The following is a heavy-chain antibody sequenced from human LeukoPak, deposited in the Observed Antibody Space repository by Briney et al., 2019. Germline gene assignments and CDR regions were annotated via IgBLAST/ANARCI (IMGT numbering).Heavy chain of an antibody. V-gene: IGHV3-23*01. CDR2: ISGSGGST. CDR3: AKGDLARELPTIFDY. J-gene: IGHJ4*02. Sequence: PGGSLRLSCAASGFTFSSYAMSWVRQAPGKGLEWVSAISGSGGSTYYADSVKGRFTISRDNSKNTLYLQMNSLRAEDTAVYYCAKGDLARELPTIFDYWGQGTLVTVSS. CDR1: GFTFSSYA. D-gene: IGHD1-26*01.